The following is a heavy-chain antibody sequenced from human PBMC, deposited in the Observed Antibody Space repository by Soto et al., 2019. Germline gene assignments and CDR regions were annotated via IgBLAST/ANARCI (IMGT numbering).Heavy chain of an antibody. V-gene: IGHV4-30-2*01. Sequence: QVQLQESGSGLVKPSQTLSLTCAVSGGSISSGGYSWSWIRQPPGKGLEWIGYIYHSGSTYYNPSLKSRVTISVDRSKNQFSLKLSSVTAADTAVYYCARGYCSSTSCFRFFDYWGQGTLVTVSS. CDR1: GGSISSGGYS. D-gene: IGHD2-2*01. CDR2: IYHSGST. J-gene: IGHJ4*02. CDR3: ARGYCSSTSCFRFFDY.